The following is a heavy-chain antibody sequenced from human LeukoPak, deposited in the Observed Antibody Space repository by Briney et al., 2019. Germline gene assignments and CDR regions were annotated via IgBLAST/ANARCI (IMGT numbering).Heavy chain of an antibody. D-gene: IGHD3-22*01. CDR1: GFTFSNYG. V-gene: IGHV3-30*02. J-gene: IGHJ4*02. CDR2: MRDDGSTK. Sequence: GGSLRLSCAASGFTFSNYGMHWVRQAPGKGLEWVAYMRDDGSTKYYVDSVKGRFTISRDNSKSTLYLQINSLRTEDTAVYYCAKGFDSTGFYLDSWGQGTLVTVSS. CDR3: AKGFDSTGFYLDS.